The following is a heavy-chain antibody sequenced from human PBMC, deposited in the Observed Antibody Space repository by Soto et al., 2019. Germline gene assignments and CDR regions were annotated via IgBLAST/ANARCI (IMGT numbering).Heavy chain of an antibody. CDR1: GYRFTAYY. CDR2: IKPSSGGT. J-gene: IGHJ4*02. CDR3: ARADYGVLTGYYTSSYYFDY. V-gene: IGHV1-2*02. Sequence: GASVKVSCKASGYRFTAYYMYWVRQAPGQGLEWMGWIKPSSGGTKYAQKFQGRVTMTRDTSISTAYMELSRLRSDDTAVYYCARADYGVLTGYYTSSYYFDYWGQGTLVTVSS. D-gene: IGHD3-9*01.